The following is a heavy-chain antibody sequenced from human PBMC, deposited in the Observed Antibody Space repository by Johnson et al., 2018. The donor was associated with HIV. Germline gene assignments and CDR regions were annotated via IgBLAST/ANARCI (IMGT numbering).Heavy chain of an antibody. V-gene: IGHV3-9*01. J-gene: IGHJ3*02. CDR2: ISRNGGST. Sequence: VHLVESGGGLVQPGRSLRLSCAASGFTFDDYAMHWVRQAPGKGLEWVSGISRNGGSTGYADSVKGRFTISRDNAKNTLYLQMKSLKTEDTAVYYCTTWWELLGPDDAFDIWGQGTMVTVSS. D-gene: IGHD1-26*01. CDR1: GFTFDDYA. CDR3: TTWWELLGPDDAFDI.